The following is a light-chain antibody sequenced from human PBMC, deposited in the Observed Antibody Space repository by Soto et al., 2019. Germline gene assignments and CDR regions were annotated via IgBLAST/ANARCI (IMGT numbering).Light chain of an antibody. J-gene: IGKJ2*01. Sequence: DIVMTQSPLSLTVTPGEPASISCRSSQRLLHSNGYNYLDWYLQKPGQSPQLLINLVSNRDSGVPDRISGSGSGADFTLKISRGGAEDVAVYYCMQALPTPSTFGQGTKLELK. CDR2: LVS. CDR3: MQALPTPST. V-gene: IGKV2-28*01. CDR1: QRLLHSNGYNY.